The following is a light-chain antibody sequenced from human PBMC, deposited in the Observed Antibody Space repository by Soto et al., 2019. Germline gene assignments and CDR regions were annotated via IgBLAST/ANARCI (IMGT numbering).Light chain of an antibody. CDR2: DAS. Sequence: DIQTTQSPSTLSASVGDRVTITCRASQSISSWLAWYQQKPGKAPKLLIYDASSLESGVPSRFSGSGSGTEFTLTISSLQPDDFATYYCQQYNSYSQYTFGQGTKLEIK. CDR1: QSISSW. J-gene: IGKJ2*01. CDR3: QQYNSYSQYT. V-gene: IGKV1-5*01.